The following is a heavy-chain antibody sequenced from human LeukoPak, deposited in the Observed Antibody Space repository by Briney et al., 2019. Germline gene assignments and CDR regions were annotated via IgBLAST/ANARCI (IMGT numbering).Heavy chain of an antibody. CDR1: GYTFTSYG. CDR3: AINPKLGSFDY. CDR2: ISAYNGNT. J-gene: IGHJ4*02. D-gene: IGHD7-27*01. Sequence: ASVKVSCKASGYTFTSYGISWVRQAPGQGLEWMGWISAYNGNTNYAQKLQGRVTITTDTSTSTAYMELRSLRSDDTAVYYCAINPKLGSFDYWGQGTLVTVSS. V-gene: IGHV1-18*01.